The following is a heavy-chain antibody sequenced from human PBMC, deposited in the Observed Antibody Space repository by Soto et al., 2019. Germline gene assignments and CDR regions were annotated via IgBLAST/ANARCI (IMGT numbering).Heavy chain of an antibody. Sequence: EVQLVESGGGLVQPGGSLRLSCAASGFTFSSYEMNWVRQAPGKGLEWVSYISSSGSTIYYADSVKGRFTISRDNAKNSLYLQMNSLGAEDTAVYYCARDRDGGFYYYYGMDVWGRGTTVTVSS. J-gene: IGHJ6*02. CDR3: ARDRDGGFYYYYGMDV. D-gene: IGHD2-21*02. CDR1: GFTFSSYE. CDR2: ISSSGSTI. V-gene: IGHV3-48*03.